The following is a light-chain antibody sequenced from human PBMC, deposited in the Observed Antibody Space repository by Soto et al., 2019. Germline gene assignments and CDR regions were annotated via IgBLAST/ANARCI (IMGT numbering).Light chain of an antibody. CDR1: QSVSSN. J-gene: IGKJ2*01. Sequence: EIVMTQSPATLSVSPGERATLSCRASQSVSSNLAWYQQKPGQAPRLLIYGASTRATGIPARFSGSGSGTEFPLTISSLPSEDFAVYYYQQYNNWPPTFGQGTKLEIK. CDR2: GAS. CDR3: QQYNNWPPT. V-gene: IGKV3-15*01.